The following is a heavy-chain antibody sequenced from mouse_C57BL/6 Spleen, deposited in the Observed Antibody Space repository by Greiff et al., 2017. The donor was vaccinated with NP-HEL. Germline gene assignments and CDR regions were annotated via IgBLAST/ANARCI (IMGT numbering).Heavy chain of an antibody. CDR1: GYTFTEYT. CDR2: FYPGSGSI. CDR3: ARHEDGGGRNYYAMDY. Sequence: VQLQQSGAELVKPGASVKLSCKASGYTFTEYTIHWVKQRSGQGLEWIGWFYPGSGSIKYNEKFKDKATLTADKSSSTVYMELSRLTSEDSAVYFWARHEDGGGRNYYAMDYWGQGTSVTVSS. D-gene: IGHD3-3*01. J-gene: IGHJ4*01. V-gene: IGHV1-62-2*01.